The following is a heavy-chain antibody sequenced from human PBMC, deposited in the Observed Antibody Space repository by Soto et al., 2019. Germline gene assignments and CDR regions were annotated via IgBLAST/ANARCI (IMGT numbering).Heavy chain of an antibody. D-gene: IGHD6-19*01. V-gene: IGHV3-53*02. CDR2: IYSGGST. Sequence: EVRLVETGGGLIQPGGSLRLSCAASGFTVSNNYMYWVRQAPGKGLEWVSVIYSGGSTYHADSVKGRFTTSRDISKNTLYLQMNSLGAEDTAVYYCPGFTSHGWYYYHYSVDVWGQGTTVTVSS. J-gene: IGHJ6*02. CDR3: PGFTSHGWYYYHYSVDV. CDR1: GFTVSNNY.